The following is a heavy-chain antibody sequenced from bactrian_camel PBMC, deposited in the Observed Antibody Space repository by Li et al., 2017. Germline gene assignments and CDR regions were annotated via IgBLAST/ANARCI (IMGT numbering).Heavy chain of an antibody. CDR1: GYTYNRNC. CDR2: IATGSGNT. CDR3: AARGPYCYTKLSVRDFTY. J-gene: IGHJ6*01. Sequence: DVQLVESGGGSVQAGGSLRPSCAASGYTYNRNCMAWFRQAPGKEREGVARIATGSGNTYYADSVKGRFTISQDNAKNTVYLQMNSLKPEDTAMYYCAARGPYCYTKLSVRDFTYWGQGTQVTVS. V-gene: IGHV3S40*01. D-gene: IGHD2*01.